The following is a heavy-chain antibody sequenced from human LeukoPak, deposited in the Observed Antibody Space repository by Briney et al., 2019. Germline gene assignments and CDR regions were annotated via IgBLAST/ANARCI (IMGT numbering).Heavy chain of an antibody. V-gene: IGHV1-46*01. Sequence: ASVKVSCTASGYTFTSYYMHSVRQAPGQGLEWMGIINPSGGSTIYEQNFQGRVTVTRDTSTSTAYMELSSLRSEDTAVYYCAREGCRGGSCVISGMDVWGQGTTVTVSS. CDR3: AREGCRGGSCVISGMDV. CDR2: INPSGGST. D-gene: IGHD2-15*01. CDR1: GYTFTSYY. J-gene: IGHJ6*02.